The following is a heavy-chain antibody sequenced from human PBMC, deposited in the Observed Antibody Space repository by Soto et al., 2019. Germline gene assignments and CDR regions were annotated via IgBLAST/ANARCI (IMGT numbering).Heavy chain of an antibody. CDR3: ARKLAYCGGDCYTEQIEY. D-gene: IGHD2-21*02. J-gene: IGHJ4*02. CDR1: GYTFVAYY. Sequence: ASVKVSCKASGYTFVAYYVFWVRQAPGHGLEWMGWINPKTGDTNYAQNFQGRVTMTRDTSVTTAYMELSRLTSDDTALYYCARKLAYCGGDCYTEQIEYWGQGTPVTVSS. V-gene: IGHV1-2*02. CDR2: INPKTGDT.